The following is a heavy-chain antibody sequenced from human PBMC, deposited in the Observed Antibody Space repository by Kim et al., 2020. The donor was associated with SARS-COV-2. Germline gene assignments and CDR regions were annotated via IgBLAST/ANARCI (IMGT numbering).Heavy chain of an antibody. D-gene: IGHD5-12*01. CDR3: ASSDSGYDLRPHYFDY. CDR1: GGSISSSSYY. Sequence: SETLSLTCTVSGGSISSSSYYWGWIRQPPGKGLEWIGSIYYSGSTYYNPSLKSRVTISVDTSKNQFSLKLSSVTAADTAVYYCASSDSGYDLRPHYFDYWGQGTLVTVSS. CDR2: IYYSGST. J-gene: IGHJ4*02. V-gene: IGHV4-39*01.